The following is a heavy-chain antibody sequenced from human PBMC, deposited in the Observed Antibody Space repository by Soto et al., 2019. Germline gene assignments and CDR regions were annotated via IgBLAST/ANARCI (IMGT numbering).Heavy chain of an antibody. V-gene: IGHV3-23*01. D-gene: IGHD3-10*01. CDR2: FRTGGDDGTT. J-gene: IGHJ4*02. CDR1: GCTCSSYA. Sequence: AGGSLRLSWPAVGCTCSSYARRWVRQAPGKGLEWVSGFRTGGDDGTTYYADSVKGRFTISRDNSKNTLFLQMNSLRVEDTAIYYCAKKVHSGPGSHYFDYWGQGTLVTVSS. CDR3: AKKVHSGPGSHYFDY.